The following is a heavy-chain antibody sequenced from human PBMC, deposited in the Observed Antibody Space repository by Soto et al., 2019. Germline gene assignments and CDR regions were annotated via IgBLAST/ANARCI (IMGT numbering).Heavy chain of an antibody. CDR3: ARGRTAIREAGPDY. V-gene: IGHV1-8*01. J-gene: IGHJ4*02. Sequence: QVQLVQSGAEVKKPGASVKVSCKASGYTFTSYDINWVRQATGQGLEWMGWMNDSSGYTAYAQKFQCRLTMTRDTSISTAYMELSSLRFEDTAVYYCARGRTAIREAGPDYWGQGPLVTVSS. D-gene: IGHD6-13*01. CDR1: GYTFTSYD. CDR2: MNDSSGYT.